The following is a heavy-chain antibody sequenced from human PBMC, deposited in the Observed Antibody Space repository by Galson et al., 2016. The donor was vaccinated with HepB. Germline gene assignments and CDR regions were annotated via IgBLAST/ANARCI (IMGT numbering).Heavy chain of an antibody. V-gene: IGHV1-69*10. CDR2: IVPIFGVT. J-gene: IGHJ6*02. Sequence: SVKVSCKASGITVSTYGLSWVRQAPGLRPEWMGGIVPIFGVTKHAQNFQGRLTITADRSTNTAYMELTSLRSEDTAIYYCVRWDAGYCNRVNCFGANYDYNGMDVWGHGTTVTVSS. CDR1: GITVSTYG. D-gene: IGHD2-15*01. CDR3: VRWDAGYCNRVNCFGANYDYNGMDV.